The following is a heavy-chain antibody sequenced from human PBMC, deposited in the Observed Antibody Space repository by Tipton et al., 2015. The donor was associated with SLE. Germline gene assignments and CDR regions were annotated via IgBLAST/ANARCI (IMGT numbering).Heavy chain of an antibody. J-gene: IGHJ5*02. V-gene: IGHV4-4*07. Sequence: TLSLTCTVSGGSISSYYWSWIRQPAGGGLEWSGRIYTNENTNYSPSLKSRVTISVDTSKNQFSLRLSSMTAADTAVYYCAATNGDYTRRWFDPWGQGTLV. D-gene: IGHD4-17*01. CDR2: IYTNENT. CDR1: GGSISSYY. CDR3: AATNGDYTRRWFDP.